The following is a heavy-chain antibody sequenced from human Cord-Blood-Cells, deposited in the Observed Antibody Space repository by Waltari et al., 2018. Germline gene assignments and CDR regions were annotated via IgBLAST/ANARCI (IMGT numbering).Heavy chain of an antibody. CDR2: IYWDDDK. V-gene: IGHV2-5*02. CDR3: AHRLMNNWNSGFDY. CDR1: GFSLSTSGVG. Sequence: QITLKESGPTLVKPTQTLTLTCTFSGFSLSTSGVGVGWIRQPPGKALEWLALIYWDDDKRYSPSLKSRLTITNDTSKNQVVLTMTNMDPVDTATYYCAHRLMNNWNSGFDYWGQGTLVTVSS. D-gene: IGHD1-7*01. J-gene: IGHJ4*02.